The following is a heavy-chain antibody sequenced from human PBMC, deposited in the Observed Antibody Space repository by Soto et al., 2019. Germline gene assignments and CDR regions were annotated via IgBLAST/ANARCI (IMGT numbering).Heavy chain of an antibody. CDR3: ARGRYGDY. D-gene: IGHD1-1*01. V-gene: IGHV1-18*01. Sequence: QVHLVQSGAEVKKPGASVKVSCKGSGYAFTAYGITWVRQAPGQGLEWMGWISAHNGNTNYAQKLQGRVTVTRDTSTSTAYMELRSLRSDDTAVYYCARGRYGDYWGQGALVTVSS. J-gene: IGHJ4*02. CDR1: GYAFTAYG. CDR2: ISAHNGNT.